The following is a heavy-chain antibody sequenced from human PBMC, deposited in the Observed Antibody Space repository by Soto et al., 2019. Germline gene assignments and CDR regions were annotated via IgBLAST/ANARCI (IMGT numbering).Heavy chain of an antibody. CDR2: INPILSMS. V-gene: IGHV1-69*02. Sequence: QVQMVQSGAEVKRPGSSVKVACKASGDTFTFYSIHWVRQAPGLGLEWMGRINPILSMSNYAQRFQGRVTMTADKSTSTAYMELSSLRPEDTAIYYCASSYGSGYWAFDYWGQGALVTVSS. CDR3: ASSYGSGYWAFDY. D-gene: IGHD3-10*01. J-gene: IGHJ4*02. CDR1: GDTFTFYS.